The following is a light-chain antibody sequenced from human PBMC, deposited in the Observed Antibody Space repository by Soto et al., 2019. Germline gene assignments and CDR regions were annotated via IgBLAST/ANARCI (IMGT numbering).Light chain of an antibody. CDR2: EGN. CDR1: SSDVGTYNL. J-gene: IGLJ2*01. CDR3: SSYVGSGTYVV. V-gene: IGLV2-23*01. Sequence: QSVLTQPASVSGSPGQSINISCTGTSSDVGTYNLVSWYQQHPGNAPKLMIYEGNKRPSGVSNRFSGSKSGNTVSLTISGLQAEDEGDYYCSSYVGSGTYVVFGGGTQLTVL.